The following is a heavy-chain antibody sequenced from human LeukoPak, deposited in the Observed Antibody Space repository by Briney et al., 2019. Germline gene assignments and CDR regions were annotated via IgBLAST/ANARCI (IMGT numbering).Heavy chain of an antibody. Sequence: GGSLRLSCAASGFTFSSYGMHWVRQAPGKGLEWVAVISYDGSNKYYADSVKGRFTISRDNSKNTLYLQMNSLRAEDTAVYYCAKDRPLWFGDDWGQGTLVTVSS. J-gene: IGHJ4*02. D-gene: IGHD3-10*01. CDR1: GFTFSSYG. CDR3: AKDRPLWFGDD. CDR2: ISYDGSNK. V-gene: IGHV3-30*18.